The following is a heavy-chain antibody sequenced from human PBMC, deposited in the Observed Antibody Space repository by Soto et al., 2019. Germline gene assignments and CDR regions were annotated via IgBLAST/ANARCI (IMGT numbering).Heavy chain of an antibody. CDR1: GGSFSGYY. J-gene: IGHJ4*02. CDR3: ARTGIAVAGGNDY. CDR2: INHSGST. V-gene: IGHV4-34*01. Sequence: SETLSLTCAVYGGSFSGYYWSWIRQPPGKGLEWIGEINHSGSTNYNPSLKSRVTISVDTSKNQYSLKLSSVTAADTAVYYCARTGIAVAGGNDYWGQGTLVTVSS. D-gene: IGHD6-19*01.